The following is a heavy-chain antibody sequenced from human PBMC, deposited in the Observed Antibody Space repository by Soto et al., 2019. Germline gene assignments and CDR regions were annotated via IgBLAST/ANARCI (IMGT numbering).Heavy chain of an antibody. CDR3: AKAYSDSSAYYYGPHYYDYYALDV. D-gene: IGHD3-22*01. CDR1: GFTFSSFS. Sequence: PGGSLRLSCAASGFTFSSFSMNWVRQAPGKGLEWVSSVSSGSSYIYYADPVKGRFTISRENAQNSVDLQMNILRAEDTAVYYCAKAYSDSSAYYYGPHYYDYYALDVWGQGATVTVS. CDR2: VSSGSSYI. V-gene: IGHV3-21*01. J-gene: IGHJ6*02.